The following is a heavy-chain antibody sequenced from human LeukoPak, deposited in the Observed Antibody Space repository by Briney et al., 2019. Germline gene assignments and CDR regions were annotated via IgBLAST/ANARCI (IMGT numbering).Heavy chain of an antibody. Sequence: QAGGSLRLSCAASGFTFSSYAMSWVRQAPGKGLEWVSAISGSGGSTYYADSVKGRFTISRDNSKNTLYLQMNSLRAEDTAVYYCAKDGGDCSGGSCYHGEVGYFDCWGQGTLVTVSS. CDR3: AKDGGDCSGGSCYHGEVGYFDC. V-gene: IGHV3-23*01. CDR1: GFTFSSYA. D-gene: IGHD2-15*01. J-gene: IGHJ4*02. CDR2: ISGSGGST.